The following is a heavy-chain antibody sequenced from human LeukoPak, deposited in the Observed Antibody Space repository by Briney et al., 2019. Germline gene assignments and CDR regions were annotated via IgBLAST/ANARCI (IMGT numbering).Heavy chain of an antibody. CDR3: ARESRYSGYDRSFDY. J-gene: IGHJ4*02. Sequence: ASVKVSCKASGYTFTGYYIQWVRQAPGQGLEWMGRINPNSGGTNYAQKFQGRVTMTRDTSISTAYMELSRLRSDDTAVYYCARESRYSGYDRSFDYWGQGTLVTVSS. D-gene: IGHD5-12*01. CDR1: GYTFTGYY. CDR2: INPNSGGT. V-gene: IGHV1-2*06.